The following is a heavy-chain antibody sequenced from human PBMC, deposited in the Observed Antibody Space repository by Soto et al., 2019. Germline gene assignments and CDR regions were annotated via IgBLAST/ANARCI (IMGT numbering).Heavy chain of an antibody. CDR3: ARAFYGDYAAYYYGMDV. CDR2: IYHSGSS. D-gene: IGHD4-17*01. V-gene: IGHV4-38-2*01. Sequence: PSETLSLTCAVSGYSVSSGYYWGWIRQPPGKGLEWIGNIYHSGSSYYNPSLKSRVTISVDTSKNQFSLKLSSVTAADTAVYYSARAFYGDYAAYYYGMDVWGQGTTVTVSS. CDR1: GYSVSSGYY. J-gene: IGHJ6*02.